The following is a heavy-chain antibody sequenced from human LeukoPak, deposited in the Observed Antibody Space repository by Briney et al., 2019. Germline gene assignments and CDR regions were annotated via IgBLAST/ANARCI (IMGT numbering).Heavy chain of an antibody. CDR2: INPNSGGT. CDR3: ARWVDSSGYYGYFDY. V-gene: IGHV1-2*02. CDR1: GYTFTGYY. J-gene: IGHJ4*02. D-gene: IGHD3-22*01. Sequence: ASVKVSCKASGYTFTGYYMHWVRQAPGQGLEWMGWINPNSGGTNYAQKFQGRVTMTRDTSISTAYMELSRLRSDDTAVYYCARWVDSSGYYGYFDYWGQATLVTVSS.